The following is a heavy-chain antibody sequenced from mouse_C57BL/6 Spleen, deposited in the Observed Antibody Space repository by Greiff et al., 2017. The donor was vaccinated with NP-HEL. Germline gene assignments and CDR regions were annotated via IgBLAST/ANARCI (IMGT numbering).Heavy chain of an antibody. J-gene: IGHJ4*01. V-gene: IGHV1-81*01. D-gene: IGHD1-1*01. CDR2: IYPRSGNT. CDR3: AREGHYYGSSYGTMDY. Sequence: VQLQQSGAELARPGASVKLSCKASGYTFTSYGISWVKQRTGQGLEWIGEIYPRSGNTYYNEKFKGKATLTADKSSSTAYMELRSLTSEDSAVYFCAREGHYYGSSYGTMDYWGQGTSVTVSS. CDR1: GYTFTSYG.